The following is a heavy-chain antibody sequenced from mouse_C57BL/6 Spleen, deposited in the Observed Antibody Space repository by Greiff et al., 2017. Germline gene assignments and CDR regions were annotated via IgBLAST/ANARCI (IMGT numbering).Heavy chain of an antibody. CDR1: GYAFTNYL. V-gene: IGHV1-54*01. CDR2: INPGSGGT. Sequence: QVHVKQSGAELVRPGTSVKVSCKASGYAFTNYLIEWVKQRPGQGLEWIGVINPGSGGTNYNEKFKGKATLTAYKSSSTAYMQLSSLTAEDSAVYFCASFDYDEGAMDDWGQGTSVTVSS. J-gene: IGHJ4*01. CDR3: ASFDYDEGAMDD. D-gene: IGHD2-4*01.